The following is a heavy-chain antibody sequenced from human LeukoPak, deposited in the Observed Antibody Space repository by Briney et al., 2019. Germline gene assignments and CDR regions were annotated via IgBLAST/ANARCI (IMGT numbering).Heavy chain of an antibody. V-gene: IGHV3-7*01. CDR2: INQDGSEI. D-gene: IGHD3-22*01. Sequence: GGSLRLSCAASGFTFSNYWVSWVRQAPGKGLEWLANINQDGSEIYYVDSVKGRFTISRDNGKNSLYLQINSLRADDTAVYYCARDQGSMIAVRTTNWFLDLWGRGTLVTVSS. CDR3: ARDQGSMIAVRTTNWFLDL. CDR1: GFTFSNYW. J-gene: IGHJ2*01.